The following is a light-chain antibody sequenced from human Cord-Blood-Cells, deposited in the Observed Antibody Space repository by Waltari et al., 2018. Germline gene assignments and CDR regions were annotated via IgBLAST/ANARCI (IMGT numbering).Light chain of an antibody. J-gene: IGKJ2*03. Sequence: EIVMTQSPATLSVSPGERATLSCRASQSVSNNLAWYQQKPGQAPRLLLYGASTRATGIPARFSGSGSGTECTLTISSLQSEDFAVYYCQQYNNWPYSFGQGTKLEIK. CDR3: QQYNNWPYS. V-gene: IGKV3-15*01. CDR1: QSVSNN. CDR2: GAS.